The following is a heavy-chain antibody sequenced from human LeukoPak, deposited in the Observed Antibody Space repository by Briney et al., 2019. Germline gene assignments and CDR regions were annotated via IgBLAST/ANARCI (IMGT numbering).Heavy chain of an antibody. CDR3: ATSSGTDPWFDP. CDR2: ISSVGSST. D-gene: IGHD1-26*01. Sequence: GGSLRLSCAASGFTFSTYWMHWVRQVPGKGLIWVSRISSVGSSTDYADSVKGRFTISRDNAKNTLYLQMNSLRVEDTAVYYCATSSGTDPWFDPWGQGTLVTVSS. J-gene: IGHJ5*02. V-gene: IGHV3-74*01. CDR1: GFTFSTYW.